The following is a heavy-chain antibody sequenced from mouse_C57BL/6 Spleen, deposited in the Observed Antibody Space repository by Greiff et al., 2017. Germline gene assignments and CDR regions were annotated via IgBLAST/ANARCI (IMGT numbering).Heavy chain of an antibody. CDR2: ISYDGSN. J-gene: IGHJ2*01. CDR3: ARVGTWGFFDY. Sequence: VQLKESGPGLVKPSQSLSLTCSVTGYSITSGYYWNWIRQFPGNKLEWMGYISYDGSNNYNPSLKNRISITRDTSKNQYFLKLNSVTTEDTATYYCARVGTWGFFDYWGPGTTLTVSS. D-gene: IGHD3-1*01. CDR1: GYSITSGYY. V-gene: IGHV3-6*01.